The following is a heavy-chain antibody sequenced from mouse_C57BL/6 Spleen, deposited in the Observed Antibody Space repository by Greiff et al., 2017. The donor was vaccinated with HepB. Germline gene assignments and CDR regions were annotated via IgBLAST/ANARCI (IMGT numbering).Heavy chain of an antibody. V-gene: IGHV5-4*01. Sequence: EVNVVESGGGLVKPGGSLKLSCAASGFTFSSYAMSWVRQTPEKRLEWVATISDGGSYTYYPDNVKGRFTISRDNAKNNLYLQMSHLKSEDTAMYYCARDKSYYSSFDYWGQGTTLTVSS. CDR2: ISDGGSYT. J-gene: IGHJ2*01. D-gene: IGHD2-12*01. CDR1: GFTFSSYA. CDR3: ARDKSYYSSFDY.